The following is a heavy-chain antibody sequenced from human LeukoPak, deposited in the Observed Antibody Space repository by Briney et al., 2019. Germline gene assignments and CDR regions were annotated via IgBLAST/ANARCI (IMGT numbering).Heavy chain of an antibody. V-gene: IGHV3-23*01. CDR2: VTASAGST. Sequence: PGGSLRLSCAASGFTFSSYSMNWVRQAPGKGLEWVSGVTASAGSTKYADSVKGRFTISRDNFKNTLFLQMTGLGAEDTARYYCVKDQEWLVAFDFWGQGTVVTVSS. CDR3: VKDQEWLVAFDF. CDR1: GFTFSSYS. D-gene: IGHD6-19*01. J-gene: IGHJ3*01.